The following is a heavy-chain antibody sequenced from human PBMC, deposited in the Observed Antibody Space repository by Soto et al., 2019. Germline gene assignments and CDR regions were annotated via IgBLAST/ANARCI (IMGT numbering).Heavy chain of an antibody. CDR3: ARGRLPTNWFDP. D-gene: IGHD2-15*01. CDR2: IYYSGST. Sequence: QVQLQESGPGLVKPSQTLSLTCTVSGGSISSGGYYWSWIRQHPGKGLEWIGYIYYSGSTYYNPSLKSRVTISVDTSKNQFSMKLSSVTAADTAVYYCARGRLPTNWFDPWGQGTLVTVSS. CDR1: GGSISSGGYY. V-gene: IGHV4-31*03. J-gene: IGHJ5*02.